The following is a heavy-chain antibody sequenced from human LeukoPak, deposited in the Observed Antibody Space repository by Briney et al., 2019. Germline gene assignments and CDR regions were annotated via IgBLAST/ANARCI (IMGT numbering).Heavy chain of an antibody. D-gene: IGHD5-24*01. CDR3: ASGNGGPRMAV. Sequence: SETLSLTCAVSGGSFSGYYWTWIRQPPGKGLEWIGEINDRGSISYNSSLKGRVTISVDTSRNQFSLKVTSVTPADQAFYYCASGNGGPRMAVWGQGTLVTASS. V-gene: IGHV4-34*01. CDR2: INDRGSI. CDR1: GGSFSGYY. J-gene: IGHJ4*02.